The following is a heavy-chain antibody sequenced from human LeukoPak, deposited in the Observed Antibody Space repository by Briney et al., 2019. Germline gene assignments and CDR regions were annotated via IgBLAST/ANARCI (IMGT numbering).Heavy chain of an antibody. Sequence: PGGSLRLSCAASGFTFSDYYMSWIRQAPGKGLEWVSYISSSGSTIYYADSVKGRFTISRDNAKNSLYLQMNSLRAEDTAVYYCARDALPRKRQQLVRVANWFDPWGQGTLVTVSS. J-gene: IGHJ5*02. V-gene: IGHV3-11*01. CDR2: ISSSGSTI. D-gene: IGHD6-13*01. CDR3: ARDALPRKRQQLVRVANWFDP. CDR1: GFTFSDYY.